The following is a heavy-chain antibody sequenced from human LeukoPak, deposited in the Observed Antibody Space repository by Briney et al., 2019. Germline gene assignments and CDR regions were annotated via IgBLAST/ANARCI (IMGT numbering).Heavy chain of an antibody. CDR1: GGSFSGYY. CDR2: INHSGST. D-gene: IGHD3-3*01. J-gene: IGHJ5*02. V-gene: IGHV4-34*01. Sequence: SETLSLTCAVYGGSFSGYYWSWIRQPPGKGLEWIGEINHSGSTNYNPSLKSRVTISVDTSKNQFSLKLSSVTAADTAVYYCARTHSDFWSGYPLRFDPWGQGTLVTVSS. CDR3: ARTHSDFWSGYPLRFDP.